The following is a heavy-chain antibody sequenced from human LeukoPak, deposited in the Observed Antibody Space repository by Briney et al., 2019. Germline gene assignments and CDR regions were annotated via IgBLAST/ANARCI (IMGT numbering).Heavy chain of an antibody. D-gene: IGHD3-22*01. CDR3: ATSHSSGYYFDY. CDR1: GYTFTGYY. Sequence: HRASVKVSCKASGYTFTGYYMHWVRQAPGQGLEWMGIINPSGGSTSYAQKFQGRVTMTRDTSTSTVYMELSSLRSEDTAVYYCATSHSSGYYFDYWGQGTLVTVSS. J-gene: IGHJ4*02. CDR2: INPSGGST. V-gene: IGHV1-46*01.